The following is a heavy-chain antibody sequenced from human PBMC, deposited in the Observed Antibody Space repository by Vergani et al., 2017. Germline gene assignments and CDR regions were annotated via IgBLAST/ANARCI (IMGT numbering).Heavy chain of an antibody. J-gene: IGHJ4*02. V-gene: IGHV3-30*18. CDR1: GFTFSSYG. CDR3: AKGRLWIDY. CDR2: ISYDGSNK. D-gene: IGHD2-21*01. Sequence: QVQLVESGGGVVQPGRSLRLSCAASGFTFSSYGMHWVRQAPGKGLEWLAVISYDGSNKYYADSVKGRFTISRDNSKNTLYLQMNSLRAEDTAVYYCAKGRLWIDYWGQGTLVTVSS.